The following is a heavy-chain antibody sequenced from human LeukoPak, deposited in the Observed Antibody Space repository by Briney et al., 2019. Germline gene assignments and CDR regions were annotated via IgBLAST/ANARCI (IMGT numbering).Heavy chain of an antibody. V-gene: IGHV3-23*01. D-gene: IGHD3-22*01. CDR2: ISGSGGST. CDR3: AKVAYYYDSSGALQGMDV. J-gene: IGHJ6*02. CDR1: GFTFSSYA. Sequence: GGSLRLSCAASGFTFSSYAMSWVRQAPGKGLEWVSAISGSGGSTYYADSVKGRFTISRDNSKNTLYLQLNSLRAEDTAVYYCAKVAYYYDSSGALQGMDVWGQGTTVTVSS.